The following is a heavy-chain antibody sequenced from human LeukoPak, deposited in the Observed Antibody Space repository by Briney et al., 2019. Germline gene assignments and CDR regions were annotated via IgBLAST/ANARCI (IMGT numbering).Heavy chain of an antibody. V-gene: IGHV4-61*02. D-gene: IGHD1-14*01. Sequence: NPSETLSLTCTVSGGSISSSSYYWSWIRQPAGKGLEWIGRIYTSGSTNYNPSLKSRVTISVDTSKNQFSLKLSSVTAADTAVYYCARAPLPTTGFDYWGQGTLVTVSS. CDR3: ARAPLPTTGFDY. J-gene: IGHJ4*02. CDR1: GGSISSSSYY. CDR2: IYTSGST.